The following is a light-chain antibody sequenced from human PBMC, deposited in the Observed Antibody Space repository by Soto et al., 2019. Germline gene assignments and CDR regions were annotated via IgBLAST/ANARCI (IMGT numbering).Light chain of an antibody. CDR1: QSVSRY. V-gene: IGKV3-11*01. Sequence: EVVLTQSPATLSLSPGERATLSCRASQSVSRYLAWYQKKPGQAPRLLIYDASNRATGIPARYSGSGSGTDFTLTVSSLEPEDFAVYYCQQRNSWPLTFGGGTKVEIK. CDR2: DAS. CDR3: QQRNSWPLT. J-gene: IGKJ4*01.